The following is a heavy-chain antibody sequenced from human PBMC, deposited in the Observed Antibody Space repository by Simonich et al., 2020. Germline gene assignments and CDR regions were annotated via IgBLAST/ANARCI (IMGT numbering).Heavy chain of an antibody. CDR3: AKDLGERITMIVVVIDAFDI. CDR1: GFTFSSYA. Sequence: GGGLVQPGGSLRLSCAASGFTFSSYAMSWVRQAPGKGLEWGAAISGSGGSTYYADYVKGRFTISRDNSKNTLYLQKNSLKAEDTAVYYCAKDLGERITMIVVVIDAFDIWGQGTMVTVSS. CDR2: ISGSGGST. D-gene: IGHD3-22*01. J-gene: IGHJ3*02. V-gene: IGHV3-23*01.